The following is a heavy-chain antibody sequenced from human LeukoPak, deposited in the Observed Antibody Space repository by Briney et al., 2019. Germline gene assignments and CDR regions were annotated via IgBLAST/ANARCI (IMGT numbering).Heavy chain of an antibody. CDR3: AREGIGNSLPFDY. D-gene: IGHD4-23*01. CDR2: IIPIFGTA. V-gene: IGHV1-69*13. J-gene: IGHJ4*02. CDR1: GGTFSSYA. Sequence: SVKVSCKASGGTFSSYAISWVRQAPGQGLEWMGGIIPIFGTANYAQKFQGRATITADESTSTAYMELSSLRSEDTAVYYCAREGIGNSLPFDYWGQGTLVTVSS.